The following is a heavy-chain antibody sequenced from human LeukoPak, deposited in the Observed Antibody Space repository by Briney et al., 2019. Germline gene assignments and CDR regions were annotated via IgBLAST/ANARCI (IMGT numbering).Heavy chain of an antibody. V-gene: IGHV4-39*01. D-gene: IGHD3-10*01. Sequence: SDTLSLPCTVSVGSISSSSYYWGWIRQPPGKGLEWIGSIYYSGSTYYNPSLKSRVTISVDTSKNQFSLKLSSVTAADTAVYYCAREGSMRGWFRELLESFDYWGQGTLVTVSS. CDR2: IYYSGST. CDR3: AREGSMRGWFRELLESFDY. J-gene: IGHJ4*02. CDR1: VGSISSSSYY.